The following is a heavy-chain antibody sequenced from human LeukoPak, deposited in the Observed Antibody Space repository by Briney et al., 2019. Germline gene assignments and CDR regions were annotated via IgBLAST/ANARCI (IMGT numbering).Heavy chain of an antibody. J-gene: IGHJ1*01. V-gene: IGHV3-48*02. CDR3: ARNYYDSSGYYVDFHF. D-gene: IGHD3-22*01. Sequence: PGGSLRLSCAASGFTFSSYSMNWVRQAPGKGLEWVSYISSSSSTIYYADSVKGRFTISRDNAKNSLYLQMNSLRDEDTAVYCCARNYYDSSGYYVDFHFWGQGTLVTVSS. CDR1: GFTFSSYS. CDR2: ISSSSSTI.